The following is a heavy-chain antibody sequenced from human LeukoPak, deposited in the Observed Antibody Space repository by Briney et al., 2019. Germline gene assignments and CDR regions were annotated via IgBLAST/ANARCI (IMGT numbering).Heavy chain of an antibody. CDR1: GGSISSSSYY. J-gene: IGHJ6*02. V-gene: IGHV4-39*01. D-gene: IGHD6-19*01. CDR2: IYYSGST. CDR3: AVSGWAHYYGMDV. Sequence: PSETLSLTCTVSGGSISSSSYYWGWIRQPPGKGLEWIVSIYYSGSTYYNPSLKSRVTISVDTSKNQFSLKLSSVTAADTAVYYCAVSGWAHYYGMDVWGQGTTVTVSS.